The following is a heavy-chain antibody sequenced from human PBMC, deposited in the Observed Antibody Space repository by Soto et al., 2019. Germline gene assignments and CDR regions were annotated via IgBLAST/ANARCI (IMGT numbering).Heavy chain of an antibody. Sequence: GEALKISCKVSVYSFTSYWIGGVRQIPGKGLEGIGIIYRGDSDTRYSPSFQGQVTISADKSISTAHLQWSSLKASDTAMYYCARRAGGAAAARYYFDYWGQGTLVTVSS. CDR3: ARRAGGAAAARYYFDY. J-gene: IGHJ4*02. CDR1: VYSFTSYW. D-gene: IGHD6-25*01. CDR2: IYRGDSDT. V-gene: IGHV5-51*01.